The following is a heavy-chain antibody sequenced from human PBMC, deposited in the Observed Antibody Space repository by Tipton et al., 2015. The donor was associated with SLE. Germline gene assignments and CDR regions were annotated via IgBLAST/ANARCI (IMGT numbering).Heavy chain of an antibody. Sequence: TLSLTCTVSGGSISSVSYYWSWIRQPAGKGLEWIGRIYTTGSTHYNPSLKSRVTISVDTSKNQFSLKLSSVTAADTAVYYCASAYDFWSPGWFDPWGQGTLVTVSS. V-gene: IGHV4-61*02. J-gene: IGHJ5*02. CDR1: GGSISSVSYY. CDR3: ASAYDFWSPGWFDP. D-gene: IGHD3-3*01. CDR2: IYTTGST.